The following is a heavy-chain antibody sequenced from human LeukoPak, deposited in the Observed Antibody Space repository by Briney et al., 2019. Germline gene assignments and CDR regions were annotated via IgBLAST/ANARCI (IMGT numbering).Heavy chain of an antibody. CDR3: ARDIHDRILDY. D-gene: IGHD5-18*01. V-gene: IGHV3-48*01. J-gene: IGHJ4*02. CDR1: GFTFSSYE. CDR2: ISSSSSTI. Sequence: GGSLRLSCAASGFTFSSYEMNWVRQAPGKGLEWVSYISSSSSTIYYADSVKGRFTISRDNAKNSLYLQMNSLRAEDTAVYYCARDIHDRILDYWGQGTLVTVSS.